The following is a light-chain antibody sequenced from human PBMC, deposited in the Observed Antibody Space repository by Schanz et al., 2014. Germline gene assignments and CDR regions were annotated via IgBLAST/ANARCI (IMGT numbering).Light chain of an antibody. J-gene: IGKJ3*01. Sequence: DVQMTQSPSTLSASVGDRVTITCRASQSIGTWLAWYQQKPGKVPKLLIYDGSTLESGVSSRFSGSGSGTDFTLTISSLQPEDFATYYCQQLDSYPLTFGPGTKVDFK. CDR2: DGS. CDR3: QQLDSYPLT. V-gene: IGKV1-5*01. CDR1: QSIGTW.